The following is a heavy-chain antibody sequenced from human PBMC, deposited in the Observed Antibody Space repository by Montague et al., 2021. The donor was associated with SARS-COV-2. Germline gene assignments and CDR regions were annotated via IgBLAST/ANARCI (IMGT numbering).Heavy chain of an antibody. V-gene: IGHV4-61*02. CDR3: ARDALFRTYYDFWSGYPDRSYMDV. CDR2: IYTSGST. Sequence: TLSLTCTVSGGSISSGSYYWSWIRQPAGKGLEWIGRIYTSGSTNYNPSLKSRVTISVDTSKNQFSLKLSSVTAADTAVYYYARDALFRTYYDFWSGYPDRSYMDVWGKGTTVTVSS. CDR1: GGSISSGSYY. D-gene: IGHD3-3*01. J-gene: IGHJ6*03.